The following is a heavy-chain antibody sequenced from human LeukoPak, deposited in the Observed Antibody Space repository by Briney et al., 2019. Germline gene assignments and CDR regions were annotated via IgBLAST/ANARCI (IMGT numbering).Heavy chain of an antibody. V-gene: IGHV3-23*01. J-gene: IGHJ3*02. CDR2: ISVDGSHT. CDR3: AKCYDTSGRRASDI. Sequence: GGSLRLSCAASGFTFSSYAMNWVRQAPGKGLEWVSAISVDGSHTYYADSLKGRFTISRDNSKNTLSLQMNSLRVEDTAVYYCAKCYDTSGRRASDIWGQGTMVSVSS. D-gene: IGHD3-22*01. CDR1: GFTFSSYA.